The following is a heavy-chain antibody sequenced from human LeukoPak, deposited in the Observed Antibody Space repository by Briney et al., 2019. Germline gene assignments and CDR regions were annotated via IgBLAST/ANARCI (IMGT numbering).Heavy chain of an antibody. D-gene: IGHD1-1*01. CDR3: ARHPHTTGTTEEDYYYYYMDV. J-gene: IGHJ6*03. CDR1: GGSISSSSYY. Sequence: PSETLSLTCTVSGGSISSSSYYWGWIRQPPGKGLEWIGSIYYSGSTYYNPSLKSRVTISVDTSKNQFSLKLNSVTAADTAVYYCARHPHTTGTTEEDYYYYYMDVWGKGTTVTVSS. CDR2: IYYSGST. V-gene: IGHV4-39*01.